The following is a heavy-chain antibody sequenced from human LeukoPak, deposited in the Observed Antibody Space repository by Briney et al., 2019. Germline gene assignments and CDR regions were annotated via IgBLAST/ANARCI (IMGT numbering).Heavy chain of an antibody. CDR3: ARGPRWLQLRGGFDY. D-gene: IGHD5-24*01. Sequence: PSETLSLTCAVYGGSFSGYYWSWIRQPPGKGLEWIGEINHSGSTNYNPSLKSRVTISVDTSKNQFSLKLSSVTAADTAAYYCARGPRWLQLRGGFDYWGQGTLVTVSS. V-gene: IGHV4-34*01. CDR1: GGSFSGYY. CDR2: INHSGST. J-gene: IGHJ4*02.